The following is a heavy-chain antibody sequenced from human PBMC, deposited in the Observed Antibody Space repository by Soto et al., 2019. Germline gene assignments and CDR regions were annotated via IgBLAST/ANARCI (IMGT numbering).Heavy chain of an antibody. J-gene: IGHJ4*02. Sequence: PSETLSLTCTVSGGSISSGDYYWSWIRQPPGKGLEWIGYIYYSGSTYYNPSLKSRVTISVDTSKNQFSLKLSSVTAADTAVYYFARDYYDSSGYYSGFDYWGQGTLVTVSS. CDR3: ARDYYDSSGYYSGFDY. CDR1: GGSISSGDYY. D-gene: IGHD3-22*01. CDR2: IYYSGST. V-gene: IGHV4-30-4*01.